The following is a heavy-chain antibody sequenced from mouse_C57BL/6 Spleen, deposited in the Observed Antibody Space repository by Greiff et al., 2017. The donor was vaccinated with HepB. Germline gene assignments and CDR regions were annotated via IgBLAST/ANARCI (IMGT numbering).Heavy chain of an antibody. CDR3: ARGSTTVVAPNWYFDV. J-gene: IGHJ1*03. V-gene: IGHV1-7*01. D-gene: IGHD1-1*01. CDR2: INPSSGYT. CDR1: GYTFTSYW. Sequence: VQLQQSGAELAKPGASVKLSCKASGYTFTSYWMHWVKQRPGQGLEWIGYINPSSGYTKYNQKFKDKATLTADKSSSTAYMQLSSLTYEDSAVYYCARGSTTVVAPNWYFDVWGTGTTVTVAS.